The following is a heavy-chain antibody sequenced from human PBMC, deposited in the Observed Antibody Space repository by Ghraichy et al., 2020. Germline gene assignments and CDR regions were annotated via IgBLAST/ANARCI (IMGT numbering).Heavy chain of an antibody. J-gene: IGHJ6*02. CDR3: AYGHTNYYYYYYGMDV. D-gene: IGHD1-7*01. V-gene: IGHV1-69*13. Sequence: SVKVSCKASGGTFSSYAISWVRQAPGQGLEWMGGIIPIFGTANYAQKFQGRVTITADESTSTAYMELSSLRSEDTAVYYCAYGHTNYYYYYYGMDVWGQGTTVTVSS. CDR2: IIPIFGTA. CDR1: GGTFSSYA.